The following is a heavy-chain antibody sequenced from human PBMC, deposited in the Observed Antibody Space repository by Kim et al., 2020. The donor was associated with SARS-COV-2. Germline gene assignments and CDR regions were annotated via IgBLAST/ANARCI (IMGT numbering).Heavy chain of an antibody. D-gene: IGHD2-2*01. V-gene: IGHV4-34*01. CDR3: ARGHSTSGYDY. Sequence: SETLSLTCAVDGESFSGYYWSWIRQAPGKGLEWIGEINHSGFMNDNPSLQSRVSLSVDTSNNQFTLSLASVTAADTAIYYCARGHSTSGYDYWGQGALVT. J-gene: IGHJ4*02. CDR1: GESFSGYY. CDR2: INHSGFM.